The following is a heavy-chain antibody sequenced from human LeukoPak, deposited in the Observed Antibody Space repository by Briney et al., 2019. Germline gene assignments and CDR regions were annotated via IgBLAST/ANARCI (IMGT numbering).Heavy chain of an antibody. Sequence: GGSLRLSCAASGFTFSSYAMSWVRQAPGKGLEWVSAISGSGGSTYYADSVKGRFTISRDNAKKSLFLQMTSLRPEDTGLYYCGKATSWGQGTLVTVSS. CDR1: GFTFSSYA. CDR2: ISGSGGST. CDR3: GKATS. V-gene: IGHV3-23*01. J-gene: IGHJ1*01.